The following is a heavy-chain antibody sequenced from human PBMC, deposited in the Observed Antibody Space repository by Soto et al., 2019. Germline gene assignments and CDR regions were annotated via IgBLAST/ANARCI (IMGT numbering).Heavy chain of an antibody. V-gene: IGHV4-34*01. CDR2: INHSGST. Sequence: SETLSLTCAVYGGSFSGYYWSWIRQPPGKGLEWIGEINHSGSTNYNPSLKSRVTISVDTSKNQFSLKLSSVTAADTAVYYCASSSGYYFSEYFQHWGQGTLVTVSS. CDR1: GGSFSGYY. CDR3: ASSSGYYFSEYFQH. D-gene: IGHD3-22*01. J-gene: IGHJ1*01.